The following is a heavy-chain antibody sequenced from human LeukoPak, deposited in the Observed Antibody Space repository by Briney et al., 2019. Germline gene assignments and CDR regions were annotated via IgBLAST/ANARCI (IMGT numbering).Heavy chain of an antibody. CDR1: GYNFTDYF. CDR3: ARVSTSGYRDWLDP. CDR2: INPNSADT. Sequence: ASVKVSCKASGYNFTDYFIHWLRQAPGQGLEWMGWINPNSADTKYVQGFQGRVTMTRDTSISTAYMELSRLRFDDTAVYYCARVSTSGYRDWLDPWGQGTLVTVSS. D-gene: IGHD3-9*01. J-gene: IGHJ5*02. V-gene: IGHV1-2*02.